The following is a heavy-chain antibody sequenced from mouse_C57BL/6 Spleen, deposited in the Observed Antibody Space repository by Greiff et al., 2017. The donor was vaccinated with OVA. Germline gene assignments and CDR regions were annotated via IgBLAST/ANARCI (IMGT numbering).Heavy chain of an antibody. D-gene: IGHD1-1*01. Sequence: EVKVEESEGGLVQPGSSMKLSCTASGFTFSDYYMAWVRQVPEKGLEWVANINYDGSSTYYLDSLKSRFIISRDNAKNILYLQMSSLKSEDTATYYCAREDYYGSSLAYWGQGTLVTVSA. CDR2: INYDGSST. CDR3: AREDYYGSSLAY. CDR1: GFTFSDYY. V-gene: IGHV5-16*01. J-gene: IGHJ3*01.